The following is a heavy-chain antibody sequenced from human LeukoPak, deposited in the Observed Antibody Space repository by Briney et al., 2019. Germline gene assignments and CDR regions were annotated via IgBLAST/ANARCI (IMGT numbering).Heavy chain of an antibody. CDR1: GFTFSSYA. D-gene: IGHD2-2*01. Sequence: GGSLRLSCAASGFTFSSYAMHWVRQAPGKGLEWVAVISYDGGNKYYADSVKGRFTISRDNSKNPLYLQMNSLRAEDTAVYYCAGEYCSSTSCYRRFSYYYYMDVWGKGTTVTVSS. J-gene: IGHJ6*03. V-gene: IGHV3-30*04. CDR2: ISYDGGNK. CDR3: AGEYCSSTSCYRRFSYYYYMDV.